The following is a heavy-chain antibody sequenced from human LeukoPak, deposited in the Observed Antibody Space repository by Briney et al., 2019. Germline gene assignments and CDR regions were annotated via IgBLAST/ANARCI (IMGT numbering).Heavy chain of an antibody. Sequence: GGSLRLSCAASGFTFDDYAMHWVRHAPGKGLEWVSGISWNSGSIGYADSVKGRFTISRDNAKNSLYLQMNSLRAEDTALYYCAKDQGIVVVPAAIGGVGAFDIWGQGTMVTVSS. V-gene: IGHV3-9*01. D-gene: IGHD2-2*01. J-gene: IGHJ3*02. CDR1: GFTFDDYA. CDR2: ISWNSGSI. CDR3: AKDQGIVVVPAAIGGVGAFDI.